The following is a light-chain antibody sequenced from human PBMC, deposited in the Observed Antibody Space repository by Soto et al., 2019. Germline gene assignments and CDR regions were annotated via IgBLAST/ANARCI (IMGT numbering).Light chain of an antibody. V-gene: IGLV2-8*01. CDR1: SDDVGGYNY. CDR3: CSHAGDNTYV. Sequence: QSVLTQPPSASGSLGQSVTISCTGTSDDVGGYNYVSWYQQHPGKAPKIMIYEVSKRPSGVPDRFSGSKSGNTASLTVSGLQAEDEAAYYCCSHAGDNTYVFGTGTKLPS. J-gene: IGLJ1*01. CDR2: EVS.